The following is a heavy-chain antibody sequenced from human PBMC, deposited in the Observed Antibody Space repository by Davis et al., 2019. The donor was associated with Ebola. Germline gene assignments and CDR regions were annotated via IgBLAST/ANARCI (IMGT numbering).Heavy chain of an antibody. CDR1: GGSFSGYY. V-gene: IGHV4-59*01. Sequence: SETLSLTCAVYGGSFSGYYWSWIRQPPGKGLERIGYIYYSGSTNYNPSLKSRVTISVDTSKNQFSLKLSSVTAADTAMYYCAKDWVSAVDGVLDFDSWGEGTLVTVSS. CDR3: AKDWVSAVDGVLDFDS. CDR2: IYYSGST. D-gene: IGHD2-8*01. J-gene: IGHJ4*02.